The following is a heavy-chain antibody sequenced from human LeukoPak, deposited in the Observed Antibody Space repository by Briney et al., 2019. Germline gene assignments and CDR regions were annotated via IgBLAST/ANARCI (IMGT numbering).Heavy chain of an antibody. D-gene: IGHD3-22*01. V-gene: IGHV3-7*01. Sequence: GGSLRLPCAASGFTLKAYAMHWVRQAPGKGLEGVANIIQEGSEKYYVDSLKGRFTISRDTAQNSLYLQMNSLSAEDTAVYYCASFGDYYDSSGYYGGYYFDYWGQGTLVTVSS. CDR2: IIQEGSEK. CDR1: GFTLKAYA. J-gene: IGHJ4*02. CDR3: ASFGDYYDSSGYYGGYYFDY.